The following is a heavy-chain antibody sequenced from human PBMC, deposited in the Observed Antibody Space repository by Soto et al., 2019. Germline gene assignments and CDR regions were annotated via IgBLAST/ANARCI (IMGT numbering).Heavy chain of an antibody. J-gene: IGHJ5*02. Sequence: ASVKVSCKASGYTFTSYGISWVRQAPGQGLEWMGWISAYNGNTNYAQKLQGRVTMTTDTSTSTAYMELRSLRSDDTAVYYCARDEPNDFWSGYYGGGGFDPWGQGTLVTVSS. CDR3: ARDEPNDFWSGYYGGGGFDP. CDR2: ISAYNGNT. D-gene: IGHD3-3*01. V-gene: IGHV1-18*01. CDR1: GYTFTSYG.